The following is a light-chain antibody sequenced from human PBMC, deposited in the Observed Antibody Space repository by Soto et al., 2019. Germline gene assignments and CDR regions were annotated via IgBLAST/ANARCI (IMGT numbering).Light chain of an antibody. CDR3: QQSYSTLWT. V-gene: IGKV1-39*01. CDR2: AAS. CDR1: QSISTY. Sequence: DIQMTQSPSSLSASVGDRVTITCRASQSISTYLNWYQLKAGKAPELLIYAASSLQSGVPSRSSGSGSGTDFTLTISSLQPEDFATYYCQQSYSTLWTFGQGTKVDIK. J-gene: IGKJ1*01.